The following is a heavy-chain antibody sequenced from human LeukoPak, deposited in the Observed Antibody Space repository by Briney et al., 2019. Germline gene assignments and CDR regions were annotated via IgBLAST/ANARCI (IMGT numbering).Heavy chain of an antibody. CDR2: ISAYNGNT. Sequence: ASVKVSCKASGYTFTSYGISWVRQAPGQGLEWMGWISAYNGNTNYAQKLQGRVTITRDTSASTAYMELSSLRPEDTAVYYCARGIWFGEPPLDYWGQGTLVTVSS. V-gene: IGHV1-18*01. J-gene: IGHJ4*02. CDR1: GYTFTSYG. CDR3: ARGIWFGEPPLDY. D-gene: IGHD3-10*01.